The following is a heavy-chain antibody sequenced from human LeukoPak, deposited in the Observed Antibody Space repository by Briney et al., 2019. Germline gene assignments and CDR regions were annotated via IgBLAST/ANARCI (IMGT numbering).Heavy chain of an antibody. V-gene: IGHV3-23*01. D-gene: IGHD6-19*01. J-gene: IGHJ4*02. Sequence: GGSLRLSCAASGFAFSSYAMSWVRQAPGKGPEWVSAISGSGGSTYYADSVKGRFTISRDNSKNTLYLQMNSLRAEDTAVYYCAKVLAVAGNYWGQGTLVTVSS. CDR1: GFAFSSYA. CDR3: AKVLAVAGNY. CDR2: ISGSGGST.